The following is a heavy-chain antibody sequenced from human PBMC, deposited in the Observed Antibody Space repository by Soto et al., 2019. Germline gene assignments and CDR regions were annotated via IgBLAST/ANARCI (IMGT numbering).Heavy chain of an antibody. Sequence: QVQLQESGPGLVKPSETLSLTCTVSGSSISPYYWSWIWQPPGKGLEWIGYVYYSGNTNYNPFLESRVTISVYTSRNRFSLKLNSATAADTALYYCARKGAAASYAHFYMDVWGGGIAVTVSS. CDR3: ARKGAAASYAHFYMDV. CDR2: VYYSGNT. CDR1: GSSISPYY. D-gene: IGHD6-13*01. J-gene: IGHJ6*03. V-gene: IGHV4-59*01.